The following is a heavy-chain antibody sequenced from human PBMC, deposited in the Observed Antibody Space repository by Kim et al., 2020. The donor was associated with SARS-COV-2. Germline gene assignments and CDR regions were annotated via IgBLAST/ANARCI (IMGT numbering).Heavy chain of an antibody. D-gene: IGHD6-13*01. Sequence: GGSLRLSCAASGFTFSSYAMHWVRQAPGKGLEWVAVISYDGSNKYYADSVKGRFTISRDNSKNTLYLQMNSLRAEDTAVYYCASGSSSWYSPLVSWGQGTLVTVCS. V-gene: IGHV3-30-3*01. J-gene: IGHJ4*02. CDR1: GFTFSSYA. CDR3: ASGSSSWYSPLVS. CDR2: ISYDGSNK.